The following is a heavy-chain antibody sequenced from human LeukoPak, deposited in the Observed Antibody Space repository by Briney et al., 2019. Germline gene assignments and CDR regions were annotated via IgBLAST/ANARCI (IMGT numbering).Heavy chain of an antibody. V-gene: IGHV4-4*07. J-gene: IGHJ3*02. D-gene: IGHD1-26*01. Sequence: SETLCLTCTVSGGSVSSDYWSWLRQPAGETLEWIGRVSTKEGTNHNPSRKSRVTVSVDTSKNQFSLKLSSVTAADTAVYYCARRKGAYDAFDSWGQGTMVTVSS. CDR3: ARRKGAYDAFDS. CDR1: GGSVSSDY. CDR2: VSTKEGT.